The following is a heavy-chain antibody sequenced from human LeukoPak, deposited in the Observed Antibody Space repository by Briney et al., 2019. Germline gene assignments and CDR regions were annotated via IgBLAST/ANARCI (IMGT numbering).Heavy chain of an antibody. CDR1: GYTFTGYY. Sequence: ASVKVSCKASGYTFTGYYMHWVRQAPGQGLAWVGWINPNSGGTNYAQKFQGRVTMTRDTSISTAYMELSRLRSDDTAVYYCARDATYSSGWYIDPWGQGALVTVSS. J-gene: IGHJ5*02. V-gene: IGHV1-2*02. CDR2: INPNSGGT. CDR3: ARDATYSSGWYIDP. D-gene: IGHD6-19*01.